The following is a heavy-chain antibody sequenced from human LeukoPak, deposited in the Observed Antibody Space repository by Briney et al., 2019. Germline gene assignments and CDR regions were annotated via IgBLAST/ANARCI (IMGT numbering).Heavy chain of an antibody. CDR2: INNSGST. Sequence: SETLSLTCAVYGGSFSGNYWSWMRQPPGEGLEWFGEINNSGSTNYNPPLKSRVIISVESSKNHFSLKLSSVAAADAAVYFCARGDPYSGLGYWGQGTLVTVSS. CDR1: GGSFSGNY. D-gene: IGHD5-12*01. V-gene: IGHV4-34*01. CDR3: ARGDPYSGLGY. J-gene: IGHJ4*02.